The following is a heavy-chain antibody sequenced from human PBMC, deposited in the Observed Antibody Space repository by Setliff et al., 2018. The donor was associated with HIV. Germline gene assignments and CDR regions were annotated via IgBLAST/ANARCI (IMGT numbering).Heavy chain of an antibody. CDR2: FYHSGDT. V-gene: IGHV4-38-2*01. J-gene: IGHJ4*02. D-gene: IGHD7-27*01. CDR1: DYSISTTYF. CDR3: AANFH. Sequence: SETLSLTCSVSDYSISTTYFWGWIRQPPGEGLEWIVSFYHSGDTYYNPSLKSRVTISVDTSKNQFSLKLSSVTAADTAVYYCAANFHWGQGTLVTAPQ.